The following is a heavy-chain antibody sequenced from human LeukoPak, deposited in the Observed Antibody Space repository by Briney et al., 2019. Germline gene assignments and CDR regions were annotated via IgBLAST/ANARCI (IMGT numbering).Heavy chain of an antibody. D-gene: IGHD3-9*01. CDR2: ISAYNGNT. CDR1: GYTFTGYY. CDR3: ARGHYDILTGRNYYYYYGMDV. V-gene: IGHV1-18*04. J-gene: IGHJ6*02. Sequence: GASVKASCKASGYTFTGYYMHWVRQAPGQGLEWMGWISAYNGNTNYAQKLQGRVTMTTDTSTSTAHMELRSLRSDDTAVYYCARGHYDILTGRNYYYYYGMDVWGQGTTVTVSS.